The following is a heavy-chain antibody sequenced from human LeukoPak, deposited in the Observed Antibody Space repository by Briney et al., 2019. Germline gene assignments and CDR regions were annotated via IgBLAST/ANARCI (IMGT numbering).Heavy chain of an antibody. CDR3: ARAEGSGYYQGRDY. CDR1: GYSFTGYY. V-gene: IGHV1-2*02. D-gene: IGHD3-22*01. J-gene: IGHJ4*02. Sequence: GASVTVSCKASGYSFTGYYMHWVRQAPGQGPEWMGWIFPNSGDTHYAQKFQGRVTMTRDTSISTAYMELNRLTSDDTAMYYCARAEGSGYYQGRDYWGQGALVTVSS. CDR2: IFPNSGDT.